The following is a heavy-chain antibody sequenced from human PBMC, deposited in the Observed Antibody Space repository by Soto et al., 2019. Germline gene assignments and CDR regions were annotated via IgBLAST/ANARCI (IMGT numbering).Heavy chain of an antibody. CDR2: ISSSGSTI. CDR1: GFTFSDYY. J-gene: IGHJ4*02. V-gene: IGHV3-11*01. CDR3: ARGRRDGYNLIDYFDY. Sequence: GSLRLSCAASGFTFSDYYMSWIRQAPGKGLEWVSYISSSGSTIYYADSVKGRFTISRDNAKNSLYLQMNSLRAEDTAVYYCARGRRDGYNLIDYFDYWGQGTLVTVSS. D-gene: IGHD5-12*01.